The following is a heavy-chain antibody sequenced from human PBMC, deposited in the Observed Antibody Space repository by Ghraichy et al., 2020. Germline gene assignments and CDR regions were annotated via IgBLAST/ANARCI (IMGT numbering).Heavy chain of an antibody. J-gene: IGHJ6*03. D-gene: IGHD2-2*01. CDR2: ISGDGGST. CDR1: GFTFDDYA. CDR3: AKDEGYCTSTSCHPDYFYYMDV. V-gene: IGHV3-43*02. Sequence: GGSLRLYCAASGFTFDDYAMHWVRQAPGKGLEWVSLISGDGGSTYYADSVKGRFTISRDNSKNFLYLQMNSLRTEDTALYYCAKDEGYCTSTSCHPDYFYYMDVWGKGTTVTVSS.